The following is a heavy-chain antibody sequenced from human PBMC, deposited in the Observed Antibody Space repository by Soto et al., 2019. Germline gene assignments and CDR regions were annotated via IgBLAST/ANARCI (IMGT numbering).Heavy chain of an antibody. D-gene: IGHD4-17*01. CDR2: VSYDGSSK. CDR1: GFSFTSFG. CDR3: AILSTVITTTSDY. V-gene: IGHV3-30*03. J-gene: IGHJ4*02. Sequence: GGSLRLSCAASGFSFTSFGIHWVRQAPGKGLEWVALVSYDGSSKFYSDSVKGRFAISRDNSKKTVDLQMNSLKTEDTAVYYCAILSTVITTTSDYWGQGTVVTVSS.